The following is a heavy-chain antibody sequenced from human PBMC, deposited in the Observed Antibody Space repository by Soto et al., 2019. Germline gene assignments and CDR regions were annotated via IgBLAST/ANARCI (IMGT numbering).Heavy chain of an antibody. V-gene: IGHV1-69*01. CDR3: ARDLIRFLEWYGGMDV. CDR1: GGTFSSYA. D-gene: IGHD3-3*01. Sequence: QVQLVQSGAEVKKPGSSVKVSCKASGGTFSSYAISWVRQAPGQGLEWMGGTIPIFGTANYAQKFQGRVTITADESTSTAYMELSSLRSEDTAVYYCARDLIRFLEWYGGMDVWGQGTTVTVSS. J-gene: IGHJ6*02. CDR2: TIPIFGTA.